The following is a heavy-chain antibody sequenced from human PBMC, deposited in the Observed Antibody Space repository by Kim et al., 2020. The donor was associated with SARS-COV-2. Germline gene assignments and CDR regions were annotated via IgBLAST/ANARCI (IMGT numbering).Heavy chain of an antibody. D-gene: IGHD4-4*01. CDR3: AGGLTTERVY. J-gene: IGHJ4*02. CDR2: IYHSGSN. Sequence: SETLSLTCAVSGGSISSSNWWSWVRQPPGKGLEWMGEIYHSGSNNYNPSLKSRGTISVDKSKNQFSLKLSSVTAADTALYYCAGGLTTERVYWGQGTLVTVSS. CDR1: GGSISSSNW. V-gene: IGHV4-4*02.